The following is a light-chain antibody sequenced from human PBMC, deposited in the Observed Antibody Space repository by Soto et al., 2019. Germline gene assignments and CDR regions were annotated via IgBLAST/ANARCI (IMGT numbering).Light chain of an antibody. V-gene: IGLV2-14*01. J-gene: IGLJ2*01. CDR1: SSDVGGYNY. Sequence: QSALTQPAAVSGSPGQSITISCTGISSDVGGYNYVSWYQQHPGKAPKLMIYEVSNRPSGVSNRFSGSKSGNTASLTISGLQAEDEADYYCSSSTINTGVFGGGTKLTVL. CDR3: SSSTINTGV. CDR2: EVS.